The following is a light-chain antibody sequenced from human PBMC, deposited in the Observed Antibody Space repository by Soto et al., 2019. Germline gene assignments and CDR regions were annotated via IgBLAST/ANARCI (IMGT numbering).Light chain of an antibody. Sequence: EIVLTQSPATLSLSPGERATLSCRASQSVSTYLAWYQQKPGQAPRLLIYHTSNRAAGLPARFSGSGSGTDFTLTISSLEPEDFAVYYCQQRDNWPPTWTFGQGTKVDIK. CDR1: QSVSTY. J-gene: IGKJ1*01. V-gene: IGKV3-11*01. CDR2: HTS. CDR3: QQRDNWPPTWT.